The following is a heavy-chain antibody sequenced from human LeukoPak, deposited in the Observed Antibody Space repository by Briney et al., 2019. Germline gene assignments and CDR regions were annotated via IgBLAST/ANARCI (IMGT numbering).Heavy chain of an antibody. CDR3: ARHGGIQLWFTSLDY. J-gene: IGHJ4*02. CDR2: IYYSGST. CDR1: GGSISSSSYY. D-gene: IGHD5-18*01. V-gene: IGHV4-39*01. Sequence: SETLPLTCTVSGGSISSSSYYWGWIRQPPGKGLEWIGSIYYSGSTYYNPSLKSRVTISVDTSKNQFSLKLSSVTAADTAVYYCARHGGIQLWFTSLDYWGQGTLATVSS.